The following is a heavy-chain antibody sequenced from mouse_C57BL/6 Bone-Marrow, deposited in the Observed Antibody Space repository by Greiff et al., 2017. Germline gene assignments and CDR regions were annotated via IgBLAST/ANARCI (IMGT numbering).Heavy chain of an antibody. Sequence: LQQPGTELVKPGASVKLSCKASGYAFSSYWMNWVKQRPGKGLEWIGQIYPGDGDTNYNGKFKGKATLTADKSSSTAYMQLSSLTSEDSAVYCCARSGYGSSYGSYWYFDVWGTGTTVTVSS. V-gene: IGHV1-80*01. D-gene: IGHD1-1*01. CDR3: ARSGYGSSYGSYWYFDV. J-gene: IGHJ1*03. CDR2: IYPGDGDT. CDR1: GYAFSSYW.